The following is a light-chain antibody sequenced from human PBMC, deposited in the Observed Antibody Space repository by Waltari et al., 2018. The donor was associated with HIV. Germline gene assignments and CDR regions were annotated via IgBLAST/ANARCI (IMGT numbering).Light chain of an antibody. CDR3: QQYDNLPFT. V-gene: IGKV1-33*01. J-gene: IGKJ2*01. Sequence: DIQMTQSPSSLSASVGDRVTITCRASQGITNYLNWFQHKPGKAPKLLIYDASNLETGVPSRFSGSGSGKYFTFVITTLLPEDSATYYCQQYDNLPFTFGQGTKVEIK. CDR2: DAS. CDR1: QGITNY.